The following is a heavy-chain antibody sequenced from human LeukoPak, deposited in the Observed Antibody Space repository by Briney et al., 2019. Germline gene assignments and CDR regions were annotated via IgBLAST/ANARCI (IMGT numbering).Heavy chain of an antibody. CDR3: ARVSRDGYNTEEYYFDY. J-gene: IGHJ4*02. D-gene: IGHD5-24*01. CDR2: IYHSGNT. V-gene: IGHV4-59*11. Sequence: SETLSLTCTVSGGSISNHYWTWIRQPPGKGLEWIGYIYHSGNTNYNPSLKSRVTISVDTSKNQFSLKLSSVTAADTAVYYCARVSRDGYNTEEYYFDYWGQGALVTVSS. CDR1: GGSISNHY.